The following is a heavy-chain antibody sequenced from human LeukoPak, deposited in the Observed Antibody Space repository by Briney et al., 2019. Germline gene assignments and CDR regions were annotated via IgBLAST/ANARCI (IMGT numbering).Heavy chain of an antibody. CDR2: INSDGRST. J-gene: IGHJ4*02. V-gene: IGHV3-74*01. D-gene: IGHD6-13*01. CDR3: ARGGSTWYLPFDY. Sequence: GGSLRLSCAASGFTFSSYWMHWVRQAPGKGLVWVSRINSDGRSTDYADSAKGRFSISRDNAKNILYLHMSSLRAEDTAVYYCARGGSTWYLPFDYWGQGTLVTVSS. CDR1: GFTFSSYW.